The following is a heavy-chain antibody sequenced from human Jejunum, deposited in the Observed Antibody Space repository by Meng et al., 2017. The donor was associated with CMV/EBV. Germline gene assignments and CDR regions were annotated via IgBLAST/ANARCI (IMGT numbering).Heavy chain of an antibody. D-gene: IGHD4-17*01. Sequence: GSVRSGGYLWTWVRQSPGKGLGWIGYVSPSGGTMYNPSLKSRVTISVDTARNYFALKLTSVTAADTAVYYCAREVVRDYSRDGMDVWGQGTTVTVSS. V-gene: IGHV4-61*03. CDR1: GSVRSGGYL. CDR3: AREVVRDYSRDGMDV. J-gene: IGHJ6*02. CDR2: VSPSGGT.